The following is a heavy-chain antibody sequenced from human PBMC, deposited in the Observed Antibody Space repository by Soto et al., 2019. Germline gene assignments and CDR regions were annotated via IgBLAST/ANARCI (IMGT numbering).Heavy chain of an antibody. J-gene: IGHJ4*02. D-gene: IGHD3-22*01. CDR3: ARETYDTSGFYRRFDY. Sequence: PSETLSLTCNFACGSIISYYWSWIRQPPGKGLEWIGYIYYSGTTNNNPSLKSRVTISIDTSKNQFSLKLTSVTTADTAIYYCARETYDTSGFYRRFDYWGQGTLVTVSS. V-gene: IGHV4-59*01. CDR1: CGSIISYY. CDR2: IYYSGTT.